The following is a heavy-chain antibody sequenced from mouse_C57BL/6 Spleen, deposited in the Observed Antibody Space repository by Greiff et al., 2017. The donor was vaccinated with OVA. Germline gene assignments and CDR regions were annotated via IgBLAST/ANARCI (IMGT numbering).Heavy chain of an antibody. D-gene: IGHD2-4*01. Sequence: QVQLQQSGAELAKSGASVKLFCKASGYIFTSYWMHWVLQRPGQGLEWIGYIKPSSGYTKYNQKLKDKATLTAVKSSSTAYMQLSSLTYEDSAVYYCARRGGYDYDGFAYWGQGTLVTVSA. V-gene: IGHV1-7*01. CDR1: GYIFTSYW. CDR3: ARRGGYDYDGFAY. CDR2: IKPSSGYT. J-gene: IGHJ3*01.